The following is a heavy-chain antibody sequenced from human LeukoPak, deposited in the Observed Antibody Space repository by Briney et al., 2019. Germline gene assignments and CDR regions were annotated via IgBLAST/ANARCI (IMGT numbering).Heavy chain of an antibody. Sequence: GGSLRLSCAASGFTFSSYAMSWVRQAPGKGLEWVSAISGSGGSTYYADSVKGRFTISRDNSKNTLYLQMNSLRAGDTAVYYCAKDPFLVGATNFDYWGQGTLVTVSS. CDR2: ISGSGGST. J-gene: IGHJ4*02. CDR3: AKDPFLVGATNFDY. D-gene: IGHD1-26*01. CDR1: GFTFSSYA. V-gene: IGHV3-23*01.